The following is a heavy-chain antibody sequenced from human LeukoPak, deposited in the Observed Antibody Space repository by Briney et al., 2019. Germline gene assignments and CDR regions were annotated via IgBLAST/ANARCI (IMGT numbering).Heavy chain of an antibody. CDR2: IYYSGST. J-gene: IGHJ5*02. V-gene: IGHV4-30-4*01. CDR3: ARGSSGWYVGWFDP. Sequence: SETLSLTCTVSGGSISSGDYYWSWIRQPPGKGLEWIGYIYYSGSTYYNPSLKSRVTISVDTSKNQFSLKLSSVTAADTAVYYCARGSSGWYVGWFDPWGQGTLVTVSS. D-gene: IGHD6-19*01. CDR1: GGSISSGDYY.